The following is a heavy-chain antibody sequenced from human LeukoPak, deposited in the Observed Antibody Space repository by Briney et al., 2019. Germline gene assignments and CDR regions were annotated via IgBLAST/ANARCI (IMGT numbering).Heavy chain of an antibody. CDR3: ARASGYSYGINWFDP. D-gene: IGHD5-18*01. CDR1: GYTFTGHY. CDR2: INPSSGGT. J-gene: IGHJ5*02. Sequence: ASVKVSCKASGYTFTGHYMHWVRQAPGQGLEWMGWINPSSGGTNYAQKFQGRVTMTRDTSISTAYMELSRLRSDDTAVYYCARASGYSYGINWFDPWGQGTLVTVSS. V-gene: IGHV1-2*02.